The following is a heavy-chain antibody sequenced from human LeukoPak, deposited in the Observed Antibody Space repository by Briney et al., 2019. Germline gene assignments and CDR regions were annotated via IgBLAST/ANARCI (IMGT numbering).Heavy chain of an antibody. D-gene: IGHD5-12*01. V-gene: IGHV3-30*02. Sequence: GGSLRPSCAASGFTFSSYGMHWVRQAPGKGLEWVAFIRYDGSNKYYADSVKGRFTISRDNSKNTLYLQMNSLRAEDTAVYYCAKDGGGYDQYFDYWGQGTLVTVSS. CDR3: AKDGGGYDQYFDY. J-gene: IGHJ4*02. CDR1: GFTFSSYG. CDR2: IRYDGSNK.